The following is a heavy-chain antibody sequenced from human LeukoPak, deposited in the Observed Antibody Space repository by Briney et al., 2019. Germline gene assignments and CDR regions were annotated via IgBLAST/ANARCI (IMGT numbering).Heavy chain of an antibody. CDR2: ISGSGGST. D-gene: IGHD4-11*01. CDR3: ARVRNDYKPRDPFDY. CDR1: GFTFSSYA. Sequence: GGSLRLSCAASGFTFSSYAMSWVRQAPGKGLEWVSAISGSGGSTYYADSVKGRFTISRDNSKNTLYLQMNSLRAEDTAVYYCARVRNDYKPRDPFDYWGQGTLVTVSS. V-gene: IGHV3-23*01. J-gene: IGHJ4*02.